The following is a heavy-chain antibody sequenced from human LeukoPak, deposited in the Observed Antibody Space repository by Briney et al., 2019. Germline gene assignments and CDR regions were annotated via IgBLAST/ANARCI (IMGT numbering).Heavy chain of an antibody. D-gene: IGHD3-10*01. CDR3: ARDLWFGENHNWFDP. V-gene: IGHV4-31*03. Sequence: SETLSLTSTVSGGSISSGGYYWSWIRQHPGKGLEWIGYIYYSGSTYYNPSLKSRVTISVDTSKNQFSLKLSSVTAADTAVYYCARDLWFGENHNWFDPWGQGTLVTVSS. J-gene: IGHJ5*02. CDR1: GGSISSGGYY. CDR2: IYYSGST.